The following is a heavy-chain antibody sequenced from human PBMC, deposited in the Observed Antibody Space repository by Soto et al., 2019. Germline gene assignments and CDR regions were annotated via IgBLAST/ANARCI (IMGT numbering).Heavy chain of an antibody. J-gene: IGHJ6*02. D-gene: IGHD6-19*01. V-gene: IGHV4-39*07. Sequence: PSETLSLTCTVSGGSISSSSYHWGWIRQPPGKGLEWIGRIYYSGSTYYNPSLKSRVTISVDTSKNQFSLKLSSVTAADTAVYYCARDINVVDSGRSYYYYYGMDVWGQGTTVTVSS. CDR3: ARDINVVDSGRSYYYYYGMDV. CDR2: IYYSGST. CDR1: GGSISSSSYH.